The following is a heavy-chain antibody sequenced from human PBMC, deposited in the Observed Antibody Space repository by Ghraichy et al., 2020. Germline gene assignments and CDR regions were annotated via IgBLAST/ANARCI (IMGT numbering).Heavy chain of an antibody. J-gene: IGHJ4*02. V-gene: IGHV3-23*01. CDR3: AKVGSKTAGWDSFDY. D-gene: IGHD6-25*01. CDR1: GFSFSITA. Sequence: GGSLRLSCDASGFSFSITAMTWVRQAPGKGLEWVSAINGRGSYTYYADSVKGRFTTSRDNSKSTLFLQMNSLTAGDTAVDFCAKVGSKTAGWDSFDYWGQGTLVTVSS. CDR2: INGRGSYT.